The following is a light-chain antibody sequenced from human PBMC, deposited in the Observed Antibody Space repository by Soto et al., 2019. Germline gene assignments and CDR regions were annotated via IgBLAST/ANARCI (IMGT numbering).Light chain of an antibody. CDR1: QSISSW. CDR3: QQYHRYST. V-gene: IGKV1-5*03. CDR2: KAS. Sequence: DIQMTQSXSTLSASVGDRVTITCRASQSISSWLAWYQQKPGKAPKLLINKASTLESGVPSRFSGSGSGTEFTLTISSLQPDDFATYYCQQYHRYSTFGQGTKVDIK. J-gene: IGKJ1*01.